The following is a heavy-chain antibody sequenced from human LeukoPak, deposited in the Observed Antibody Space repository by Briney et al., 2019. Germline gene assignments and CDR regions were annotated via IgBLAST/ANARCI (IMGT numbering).Heavy chain of an antibody. Sequence: ASVKVSCKASGYTFTGYYMHWVRQAPGQGLEWRGWINPNSGGTNYAQKFQGRVTMTRDTSISTAYMELSRLRSDDTAVYYCARDRRIVGALDAFDIWGQGTMVTVSS. V-gene: IGHV1-2*02. D-gene: IGHD1-26*01. CDR1: GYTFTGYY. J-gene: IGHJ3*02. CDR3: ARDRRIVGALDAFDI. CDR2: INPNSGGT.